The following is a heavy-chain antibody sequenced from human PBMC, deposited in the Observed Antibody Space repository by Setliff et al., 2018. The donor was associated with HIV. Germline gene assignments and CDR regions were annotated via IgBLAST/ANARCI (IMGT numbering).Heavy chain of an antibody. Sequence: SETLSLTCTVSGGSSNSYYWSWIRQPPGKGLEWIGYIYTSGGTNYNPSLKSRVTISVDTSKNQFSLKLSSVTAADTAVYYCARATRTIFGVVNFDYWGQGTLVTVSS. CDR1: GGSSNSYY. D-gene: IGHD3-3*01. V-gene: IGHV4-4*09. CDR2: IYTSGGT. CDR3: ARATRTIFGVVNFDY. J-gene: IGHJ4*02.